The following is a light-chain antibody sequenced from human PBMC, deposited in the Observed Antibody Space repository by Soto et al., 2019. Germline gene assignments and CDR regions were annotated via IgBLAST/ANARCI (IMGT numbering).Light chain of an antibody. J-gene: IGKJ4*01. CDR1: QSVSYY. CDR2: DAS. V-gene: IGKV3-20*01. CDR3: QHGQPYGDSPPRA. Sequence: ETGFTQNDRPLSVSGGGVYTLSCRNSQSVSYYLAWYQQKPGQAPRLLIYDASSRATGAPDRFSGSGSGTDFARTIGRLAPADFGVYYCQHGQPYGDSPPRAFRGGTKVDIK.